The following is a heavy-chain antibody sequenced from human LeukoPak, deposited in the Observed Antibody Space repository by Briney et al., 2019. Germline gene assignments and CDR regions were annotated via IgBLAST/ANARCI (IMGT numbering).Heavy chain of an antibody. V-gene: IGHV3-7*04. CDR3: ARARIDH. CDR2: IREDGSEK. CDR1: GFTFSSHW. J-gene: IGHJ4*02. Sequence: GGSLRLSCAASGFTFSSHWMTWFRQPPGKGLEWVANIREDGSEKYYVDSVKGRFTISRDNAKNSLYLQMSSLRVEDTAVYYCARARIDHWGQGTLVTVSS. D-gene: IGHD1-14*01.